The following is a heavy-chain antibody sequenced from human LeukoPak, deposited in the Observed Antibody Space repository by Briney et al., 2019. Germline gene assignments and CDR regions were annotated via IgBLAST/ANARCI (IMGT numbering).Heavy chain of an antibody. CDR1: GLTFSTYA. CDR2: ISATGSTT. V-gene: IGHV3-23*01. Sequence: QPGGSLRLSCTASGLTFSTYALSWVRQTSGKGLELLSVISATGSTTYYADSVRGRFTISRDNSKNTLYLQMNSLRVEDTAVYYCAKDSQSVAFFLDDAFDLWGQGTIVTVSA. CDR3: AKDSQSVAFFLDDAFDL. D-gene: IGHD2/OR15-2a*01. J-gene: IGHJ3*01.